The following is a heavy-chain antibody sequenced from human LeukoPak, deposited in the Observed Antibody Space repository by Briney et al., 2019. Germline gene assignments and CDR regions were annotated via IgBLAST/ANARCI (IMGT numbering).Heavy chain of an antibody. Sequence: GGSLRLSYAPAGFTFSDYNMTWIREAPGTELEGGSSISRGGSTKYDADCVKGRFTSSRDDAKNSLFLQMNSLRAEDTAVYYCARVLRYCSGGNCHSGGLGYMDVWGKGTTVTISS. J-gene: IGHJ6*03. CDR3: ARVLRYCSGGNCHSGGLGYMDV. CDR1: GFTFSDYN. D-gene: IGHD2-15*01. CDR2: ISRGGSTK. V-gene: IGHV3-11*01.